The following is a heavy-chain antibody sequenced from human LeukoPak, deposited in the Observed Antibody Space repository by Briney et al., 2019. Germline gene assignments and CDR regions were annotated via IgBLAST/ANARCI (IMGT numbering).Heavy chain of an antibody. V-gene: IGHV1-69*13. CDR2: IIPIFGTA. J-gene: IGHJ5*02. CDR3: ARVLASVAGTKNWFDP. D-gene: IGHD6-19*01. Sequence: SVKVSCKASGGTFSSYAISWVRQAPGQGLEWMGGIIPIFGTANYAQKFQGRVTITADESTSTAYMELSSLRSEDTAVYYCARVLASVAGTKNWFDPWGQGTLVTVSS. CDR1: GGTFSSYA.